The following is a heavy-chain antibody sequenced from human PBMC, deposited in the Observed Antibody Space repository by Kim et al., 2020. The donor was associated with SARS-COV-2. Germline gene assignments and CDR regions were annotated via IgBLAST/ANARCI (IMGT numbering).Heavy chain of an antibody. CDR3: AKDINPLDGGYYYYGMDV. CDR1: GFTFDDYT. CDR2: ISWDGGST. D-gene: IGHD1-1*01. Sequence: GGSLRLSCAASGFTFDDYTMHWVRQAPGKGLEWVSLISWDGGSTYYADSVKGRFTISRDNSKNSLYLQMNSLRTEDTALYYCAKDINPLDGGYYYYGMDVWGQGTTVTVSS. V-gene: IGHV3-43*01. J-gene: IGHJ6*02.